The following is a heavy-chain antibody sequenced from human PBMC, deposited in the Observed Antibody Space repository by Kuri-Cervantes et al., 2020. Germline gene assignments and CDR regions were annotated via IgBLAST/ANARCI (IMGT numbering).Heavy chain of an antibody. Sequence: SQTLSLTCAVYGGSFRGYYWSWIRQPPGKGLEWIGEINRSGSTNYNPSLKSRVTISVDTSKNQFSLKLSSVTAADTAVYYCARGRGMRPSYYYDSSGYYRGCYFGYWGQGTLVTVSS. J-gene: IGHJ4*02. CDR3: ARGRGMRPSYYYDSSGYYRGCYFGY. CDR2: INRSGST. V-gene: IGHV4-34*01. D-gene: IGHD3-22*01. CDR1: GGSFRGYY.